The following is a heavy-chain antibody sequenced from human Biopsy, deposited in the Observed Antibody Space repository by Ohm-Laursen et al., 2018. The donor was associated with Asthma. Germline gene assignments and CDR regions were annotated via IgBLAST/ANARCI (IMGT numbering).Heavy chain of an antibody. J-gene: IGHJ4*02. V-gene: IGHV3-53*01. D-gene: IGHD6-19*01. CDR1: GFTVSRDH. CDR3: ARGDSSGWSHYYFDY. CDR2: IYSGGTS. Sequence: FLRLSCAASGFTVSRDHMFWVRQAPGKGREWVSVIYSGGTSDTADSVRGRFTISRDFYKNTLYLQMDSLRAEDTAVYYCARGDSSGWSHYYFDYWGQGTLVTVSS.